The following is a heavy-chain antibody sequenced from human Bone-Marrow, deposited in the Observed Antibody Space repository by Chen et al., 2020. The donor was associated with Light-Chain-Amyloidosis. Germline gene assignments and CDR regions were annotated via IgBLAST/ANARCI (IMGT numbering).Heavy chain of an antibody. CDR3: ARGPSEVKWGVVVGAFTFDF. V-gene: IGHV4-39*07. D-gene: IGHD3-3*01. J-gene: IGHJ3*01. CDR2: IFYGDIM. CDR1: GVSSITSREYY. Sequence: QLQESGPGLVEPSKTLSLTCTVSGVSSITSREYYWGWMRQTPEKGLEWIGSIFYGDIMYYNPSLKSRVTLSVDPSDNRFSLRLKSVTAGDTAMYYCARGPSEVKWGVVVGAFTFDFWGQGTMVTVS.